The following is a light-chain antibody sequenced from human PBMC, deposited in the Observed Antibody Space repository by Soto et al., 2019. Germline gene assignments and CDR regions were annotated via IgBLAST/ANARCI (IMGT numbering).Light chain of an antibody. CDR2: KAS. V-gene: IGKV1-5*03. Sequence: DIQMTQSPSTLSASVGDRVTITCRASQSISSWLAWYQQKPGKAPKLLIYKASSLESGVPSRFSGSGSGTEFTLTLSSLQPDDFAPYYCQQYNSYPWTFGQGTKVEIK. J-gene: IGKJ1*01. CDR3: QQYNSYPWT. CDR1: QSISSW.